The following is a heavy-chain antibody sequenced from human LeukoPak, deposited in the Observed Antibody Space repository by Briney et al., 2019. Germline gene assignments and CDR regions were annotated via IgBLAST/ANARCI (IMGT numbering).Heavy chain of an antibody. D-gene: IGHD5-18*01. Sequence: PGGSLRLSCAASGFTFSSHAMSWVRQAPGKGLEWVSAISGSGGSTYYADSVKGRFTISRDNSKNTLYLQMNSLRAEDTAVYYCAKGRVYSYGLFDYWGQGTLVTVSS. CDR3: AKGRVYSYGLFDY. V-gene: IGHV3-23*01. J-gene: IGHJ4*02. CDR2: ISGSGGST. CDR1: GFTFSSHA.